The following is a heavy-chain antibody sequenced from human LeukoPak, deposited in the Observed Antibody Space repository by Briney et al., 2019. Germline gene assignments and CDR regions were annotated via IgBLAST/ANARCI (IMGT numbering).Heavy chain of an antibody. CDR3: AKRVNGAFDV. CDR1: GFTFSSYW. Sequence: GGSLRLSCAASGFTFSSYWMHWVRQAPGKGLLWVSRINSDGSSTSYADSVKGRFTISRDNSKSTVFLQMNNLRHEDRATYYCAKRVNGAFDVWGQGTMVTVSS. J-gene: IGHJ3*01. D-gene: IGHD1-1*01. CDR2: INSDGSST. V-gene: IGHV3-74*01.